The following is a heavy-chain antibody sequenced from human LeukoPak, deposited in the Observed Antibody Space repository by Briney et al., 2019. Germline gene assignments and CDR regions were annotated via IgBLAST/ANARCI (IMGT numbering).Heavy chain of an antibody. D-gene: IGHD3-10*02. Sequence: PGGSLRLSCVASGFMFSNYALHWVRQVPGKGLEWVAGISWNSDTRGYVDSVKGRFTISGDNARNSLYLQMNSLRAEDTAVYYCAELGITMIGGVWGKGTTVTISS. CDR2: ISWNSDTR. CDR3: AELGITMIGGV. V-gene: IGHV3-9*01. CDR1: GFMFSNYA. J-gene: IGHJ6*04.